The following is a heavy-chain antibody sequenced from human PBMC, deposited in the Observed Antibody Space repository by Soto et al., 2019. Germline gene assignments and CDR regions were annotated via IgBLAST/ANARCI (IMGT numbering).Heavy chain of an antibody. CDR2: INAGNGNT. CDR3: AGPSGWSYYFDY. D-gene: IGHD6-19*01. Sequence: QVQLVQSGAEVKKPGASVKVSCKASGYTFTSYAMHWVRQAPGQRLEWMGWINAGNGNTKYSQKFQGRVTITRDASASTAYMELSSLRAEDTAVYYCAGPSGWSYYFDYGGQGALVTDSS. J-gene: IGHJ4*02. CDR1: GYTFTSYA. V-gene: IGHV1-3*01.